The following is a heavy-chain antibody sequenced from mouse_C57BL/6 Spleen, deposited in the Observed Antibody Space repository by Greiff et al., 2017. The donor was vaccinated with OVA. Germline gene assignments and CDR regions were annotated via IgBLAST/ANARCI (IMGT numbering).Heavy chain of an antibody. Sequence: VKLQQSGAELARPGASVKMSCKASGYTFTSYTMHWVHQRPGQGLEWIGYINPNSGDTKYNQKFKVKATLTADKSSSTAYMQLSSLAAEYSTVYYCVRSGTVVGLDYWGKGTTLTVSS. J-gene: IGHJ2*01. D-gene: IGHD1-1*01. CDR2: INPNSGDT. CDR3: VRSGTVVGLDY. V-gene: IGHV1-4*01. CDR1: GYTFTSYT.